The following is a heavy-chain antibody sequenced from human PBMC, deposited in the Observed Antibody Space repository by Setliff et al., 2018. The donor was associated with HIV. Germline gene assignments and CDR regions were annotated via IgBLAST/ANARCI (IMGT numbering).Heavy chain of an antibody. CDR3: ARDVYSYGRFYYMDV. CDR1: GDSISSYY. CDR2: VYTSGNT. V-gene: IGHV4-4*07. Sequence: PSETLSLTCTVSGDSISSYYWSWIRQPAGKGLEWIGRVYTSGNTNYNPSLKSRVTMSVDTSKKQFSLNLSSVTAADTGVYYCARDVYSYGRFYYMDVWGKGTTVTVSS. D-gene: IGHD5-18*01. J-gene: IGHJ6*03.